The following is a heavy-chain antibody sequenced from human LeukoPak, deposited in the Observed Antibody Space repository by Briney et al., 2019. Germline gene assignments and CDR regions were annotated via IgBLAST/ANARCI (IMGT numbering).Heavy chain of an antibody. CDR2: INANSGDT. D-gene: IGHD3-22*01. CDR1: GYTFTGYY. CDR3: AREISGYSDY. J-gene: IGHJ4*02. V-gene: IGHV1-2*02. Sequence: ASVKVSCKASGYTFTGYYMHWVRQAPGQGLEWMGWINANSGDTKYAQTFQGRVTMTRDTSISTAYMELSRLRSDDTAMYYCAREISGYSDYWGQGTLVTVSS.